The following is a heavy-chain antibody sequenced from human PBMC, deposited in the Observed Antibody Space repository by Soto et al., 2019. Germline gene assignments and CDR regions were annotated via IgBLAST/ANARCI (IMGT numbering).Heavy chain of an antibody. CDR3: AKDLEGWNRQLNKADY. D-gene: IGHD1-1*01. J-gene: IGHJ4*02. V-gene: IGHV3-30*18. CDR2: ISYDGSNK. Sequence: GGSLRLSCAASGFTFSSYGMHWVRQAPGKGLEWVAVISYDGSNKYYADSVKGRFTISRDNSKNTLYLQMNSLRAEDTAVYYCAKDLEGWNRQLNKADYWGQGTLVTVSS. CDR1: GFTFSSYG.